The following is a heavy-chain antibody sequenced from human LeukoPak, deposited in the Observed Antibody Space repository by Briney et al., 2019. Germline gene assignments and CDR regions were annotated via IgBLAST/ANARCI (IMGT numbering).Heavy chain of an antibody. V-gene: IGHV1-69*05. CDR3: ASFTMVRGVIITSSFDY. D-gene: IGHD3-10*01. CDR2: IIPIFGTA. J-gene: IGHJ4*02. Sequence: SVKVSCKASGGTFSSYAISWVRQSPGQGLGWMGGIIPIFGTANYAQKFQGRVTITTDESTSTAYMELSSLRSEDTAVYYCASFTMVRGVIITSSFDYWGQGTLVTVSS. CDR1: GGTFSSYA.